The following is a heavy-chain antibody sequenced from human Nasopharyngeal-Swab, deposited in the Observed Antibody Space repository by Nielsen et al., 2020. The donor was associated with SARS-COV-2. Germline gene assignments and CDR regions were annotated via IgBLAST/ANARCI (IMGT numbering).Heavy chain of an antibody. CDR1: GFTFDDYA. J-gene: IGHJ4*02. CDR3: ARVVYYYDSGWLGWGYCFDY. D-gene: IGHD3-22*01. V-gene: IGHV3-9*01. CDR2: ISWNSGSI. Sequence: GGSLRLSCAASGFTFDDYAMHWVRQAPGKGLEWVSGISWNSGSIGYADSVKGRFTISRDNAKNSLYLQMNSLRAEDTAVYYCARVVYYYDSGWLGWGYCFDYWGQGTLVTVSS.